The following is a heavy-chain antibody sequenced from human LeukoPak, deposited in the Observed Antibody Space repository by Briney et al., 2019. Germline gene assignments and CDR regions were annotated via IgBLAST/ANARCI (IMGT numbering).Heavy chain of an antibody. J-gene: IGHJ4*02. CDR1: GYTFTGYY. Sequence: ASVKVSCEASGYTFTGYYMHWVRQAPGQGLEWMGWINPNSGGTNYAQKFQGRVTMTRDTSISTAYMELSRLRSDDTAVYYCARAGGGSGWFDYWGQGTLVTVSS. CDR3: ARAGGGSGWFDY. CDR2: INPNSGGT. D-gene: IGHD6-19*01. V-gene: IGHV1-2*02.